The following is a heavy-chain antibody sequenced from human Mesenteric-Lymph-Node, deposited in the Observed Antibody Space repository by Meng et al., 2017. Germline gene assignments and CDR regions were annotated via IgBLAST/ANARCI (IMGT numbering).Heavy chain of an antibody. Sequence: ASVKVSCKASGYTFTGYYMHWVRQAPGQGLEWMGWINPNSGGTNYAQKFQGRVTMTRDTSISTAYMELSRLRSDDTAVYYCAKVGVDDYGDYHDAFDIWGQGTMVTVSS. J-gene: IGHJ3*02. CDR1: GYTFTGYY. D-gene: IGHD4-17*01. CDR3: AKVGVDDYGDYHDAFDI. CDR2: INPNSGGT. V-gene: IGHV1-2*02.